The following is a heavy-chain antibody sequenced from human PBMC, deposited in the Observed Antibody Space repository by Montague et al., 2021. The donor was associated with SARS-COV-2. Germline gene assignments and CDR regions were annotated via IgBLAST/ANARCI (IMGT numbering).Heavy chain of an antibody. V-gene: IGHV4-59*13. D-gene: IGHD6-19*01. J-gene: IGHJ4*02. CDR2: IYYTGGT. CDR3: ARIAMAATFDS. CDR1: GGSISPYY. Sequence: SETRSLTCTVSGGSISPYYWNWIRQPPGKGLEWIGYIYYTGGTKYNPSLKSRVSMSVDTSKNQFSLRLTSVGAADAAVYYCARIAMAATFDSWGQGAPVTVSS.